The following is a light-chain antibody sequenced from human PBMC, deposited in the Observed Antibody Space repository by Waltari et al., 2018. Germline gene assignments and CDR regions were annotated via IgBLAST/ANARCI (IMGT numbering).Light chain of an antibody. J-gene: IGLJ2*01. Sequence: QSALTQPASVSGSPGQSITISCTGPNSDVGSYNLVSWYQQHPGKAPKLMIYEASKRPSGVSNRFSGSKSGNTASLTISGLQAEDEADYYCCSYAGSSIVVFGGGTKLTVL. CDR3: CSYAGSSIVV. V-gene: IGLV2-23*01. CDR1: NSDVGSYNL. CDR2: EAS.